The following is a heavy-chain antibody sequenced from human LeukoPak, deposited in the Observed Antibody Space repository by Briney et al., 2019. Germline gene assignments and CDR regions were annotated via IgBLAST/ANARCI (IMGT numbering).Heavy chain of an antibody. J-gene: IGHJ3*02. V-gene: IGHV4-34*01. CDR3: ARAYDSSGYGVGAFDI. Sequence: SETLSLTCAVYGGSFSGYYWSWIRQPPGKGLEWIGEINHSGSTNYNPSLKSRVTISVDTSKNQFSLKLSSVTAADTAVYYCARAYDSSGYGVGAFDIWGQGTMVTVSS. CDR2: INHSGST. D-gene: IGHD3-22*01. CDR1: GGSFSGYY.